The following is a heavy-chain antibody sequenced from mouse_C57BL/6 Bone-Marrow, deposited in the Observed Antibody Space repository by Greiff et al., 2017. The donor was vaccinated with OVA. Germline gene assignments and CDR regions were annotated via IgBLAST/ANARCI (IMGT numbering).Heavy chain of an antibody. V-gene: IGHV1-61*01. CDR3: AREESFYYGNGNWDGAFDY. D-gene: IGHD2-1*01. CDR1: GYTFTSYW. CDR2: IYPSDSET. Sequence: QVQLQQPGAELVRPGSSVKLSCKASGYTFTSYWMDWVKQRPGQGLEWIGNIYPSDSETHYNQKFKDKATLTVDKSSSTAYMQLSSLTSEDSAVYYCAREESFYYGNGNWDGAFDYWGQGTTLTVSS. J-gene: IGHJ2*01.